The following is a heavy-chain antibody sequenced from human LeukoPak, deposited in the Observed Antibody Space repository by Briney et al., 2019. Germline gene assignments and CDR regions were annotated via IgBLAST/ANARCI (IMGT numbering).Heavy chain of an antibody. J-gene: IGHJ3*02. Sequence: GGSLRLSCAASGFTFSSYAMHWVRQAPGKGLEWVAVISYDGSNKYYADSVKGRFTISRDNSKNTLYLQMNSLRAEDTAVYYCVRNWTTYYDFWSGPFGSQDAFDIWGQGTMVTVSS. V-gene: IGHV3-30-3*01. D-gene: IGHD3-3*01. CDR2: ISYDGSNK. CDR1: GFTFSSYA. CDR3: VRNWTTYYDFWSGPFGSQDAFDI.